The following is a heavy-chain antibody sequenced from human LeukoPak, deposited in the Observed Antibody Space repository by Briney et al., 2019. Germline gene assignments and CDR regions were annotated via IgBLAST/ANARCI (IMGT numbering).Heavy chain of an antibody. CDR1: GYTFTGYY. V-gene: IGHV1-2*02. D-gene: IGHD3-16*01. CDR2: INPNSGGT. Sequence: ASVKVSCKASGYTFTGYYTHWVRQAPGQGLEWMGWINPNSGGTNYAQKFQGRVTMTRDTSISTAYMELSRLRSDDTAVYYCARENGIGLPFDNWFDPWGQGTLVTVSS. CDR3: ARENGIGLPFDNWFDP. J-gene: IGHJ5*02.